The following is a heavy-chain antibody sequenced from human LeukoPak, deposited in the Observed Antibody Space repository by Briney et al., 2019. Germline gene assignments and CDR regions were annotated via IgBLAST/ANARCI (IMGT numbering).Heavy chain of an antibody. Sequence: ASVKVSCKASGYPFTGYYMHWVRQAPGQGLEWMGWINPNSGGTNYAQKFQGWVTMTRDTSISTAYMELSRLRSDDTAVYYCARSITMVRGVIEFWLDPWGQGTLVTVSS. D-gene: IGHD3-10*01. V-gene: IGHV1-2*04. CDR3: ARSITMVRGVIEFWLDP. CDR1: GYPFTGYY. CDR2: INPNSGGT. J-gene: IGHJ5*02.